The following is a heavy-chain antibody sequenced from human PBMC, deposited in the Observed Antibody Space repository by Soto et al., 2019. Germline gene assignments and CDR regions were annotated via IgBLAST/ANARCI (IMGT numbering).Heavy chain of an antibody. D-gene: IGHD2-15*01. V-gene: IGHV4-59*01. CDR3: ARTTTLENYFDY. Sequence: SESLSLTCTVSGGSFSSYYWSWIRQPPGKGLEWIGYIYYTGSIIYNPSLKSRVTMSVDMSMKQFSLKLNSVTAADTAVYYCARTTTLENYFDYWGQGTLVTVSS. CDR1: GGSFSSYY. J-gene: IGHJ4*02. CDR2: IYYTGSI.